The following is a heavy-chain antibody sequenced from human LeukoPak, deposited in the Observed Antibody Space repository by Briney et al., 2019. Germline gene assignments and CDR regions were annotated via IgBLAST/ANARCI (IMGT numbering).Heavy chain of an antibody. V-gene: IGHV3-23*01. CDR3: AKGPPRYFYWLLPRRYYFDY. D-gene: IGHD3-9*01. CDR2: ISGSGGST. Sequence: PGGSLRLSCAASGFTFSSYAMSWVRQAPGKGLEWVSAISGSGGSTYYADSVKGRFTISRDNSKNTLYLQMNSLRAEDTAVYYCAKGPPRYFYWLLPRRYYFDYWGQGTLFTVSS. J-gene: IGHJ4*02. CDR1: GFTFSSYA.